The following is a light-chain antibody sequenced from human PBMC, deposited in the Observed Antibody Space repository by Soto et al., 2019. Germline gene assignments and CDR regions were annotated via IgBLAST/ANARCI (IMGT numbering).Light chain of an antibody. CDR2: GAS. CDR1: HTVCSK. Sequence: EITLTQSPGTLSLSPGESTTLSCRASHTVCSKLAWYRQAPGQAPRLLIYGASTRASDTPARFSGSGAGTDFNLTISKVETVVFALYYCQQYGSSFATFGQGTQVEV. J-gene: IGKJ1*01. CDR3: QQYGSSFAT. V-gene: IGKV3-20*01.